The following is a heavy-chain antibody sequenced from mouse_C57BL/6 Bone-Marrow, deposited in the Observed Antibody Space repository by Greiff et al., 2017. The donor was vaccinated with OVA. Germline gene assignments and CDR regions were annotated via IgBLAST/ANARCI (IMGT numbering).Heavy chain of an antibody. CDR3: ARSLHYYGSSYHSWCAY. CDR2: IYWDDDK. CDR1: GFSLSTSGMG. V-gene: IGHV8-12*01. Sequence: QVTLKESGPGILQSSQTLSLTCSFSGFSLSTSGMGVSWIRQPSGKGLEWLAHIYWDDDKRYNPSLKSRLTISKDTSRNQVFLKITSVDTADTATYYCARSLHYYGSSYHSWCAYWGQGTLVTVSA. J-gene: IGHJ3*01. D-gene: IGHD1-1*01.